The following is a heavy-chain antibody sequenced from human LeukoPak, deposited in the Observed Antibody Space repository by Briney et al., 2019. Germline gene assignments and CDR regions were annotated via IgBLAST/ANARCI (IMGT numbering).Heavy chain of an antibody. D-gene: IGHD6-13*01. CDR3: AREWGAAADY. CDR1: GLTFSDYA. Sequence: GGSLRLSCAAAGLTFSDYAIHWVRQAPGKGLEWVAVMSYDGSNKYNADSVKGRFTISRDNSKDTLYLQMNSLRAEDTAVYYCAREWGAAADYWGQGTLVIVSS. CDR2: MSYDGSNK. V-gene: IGHV3-30-3*01. J-gene: IGHJ4*02.